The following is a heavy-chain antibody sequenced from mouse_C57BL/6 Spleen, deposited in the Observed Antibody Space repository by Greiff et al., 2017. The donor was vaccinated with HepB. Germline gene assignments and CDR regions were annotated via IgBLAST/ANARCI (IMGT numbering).Heavy chain of an antibody. V-gene: IGHV1-54*01. CDR3: ASYGSSYGYAMDY. Sequence: VQLQQSGAELVRPGTSVKVSCKASGYAFTNYLIEWVKQRPGQGLEWIGVINPGSGGTNYNEKFKGKATLTADKSSSTAYMQLSSLTSEDSAVYFCASYGSSYGYAMDYWGQGTSVTVSS. D-gene: IGHD1-1*01. CDR1: GYAFTNYL. J-gene: IGHJ4*01. CDR2: INPGSGGT.